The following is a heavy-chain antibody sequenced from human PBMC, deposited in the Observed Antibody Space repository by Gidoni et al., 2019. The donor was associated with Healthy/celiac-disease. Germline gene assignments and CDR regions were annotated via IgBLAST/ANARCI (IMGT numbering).Heavy chain of an antibody. D-gene: IGHD5-18*01. CDR3: ARRKYSYGYGPGYYYYGMDV. Sequence: QVQLQQWGAGLLTPSETLSLTCAVYGGSFSCYYWSWIRQPPGKGLEWIGEINHSGSTNYNPSLKSRVTISVDTSKNQFSLKLSSVTAADTAVYYCARRKYSYGYGPGYYYYGMDVWGQGTTVTVSS. CDR1: GGSFSCYY. J-gene: IGHJ6*02. CDR2: INHSGST. V-gene: IGHV4-34*01.